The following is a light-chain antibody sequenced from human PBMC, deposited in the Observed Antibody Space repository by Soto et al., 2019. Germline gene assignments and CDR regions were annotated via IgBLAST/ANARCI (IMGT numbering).Light chain of an antibody. J-gene: IGLJ3*02. V-gene: IGLV2-14*01. CDR2: EVS. CDR3: SSYTSSSPGV. CDR1: SSDVGGYNY. Sequence: QSALTQPASMSGSPGQSITISCTGTSSDVGGYNYVSWYQQHPGKAPKLMIYEVSNRPSGVSNRFSGSKSGNTASLTISGLQAEDEADYYCSSYTSSSPGVFGGGTKVTVL.